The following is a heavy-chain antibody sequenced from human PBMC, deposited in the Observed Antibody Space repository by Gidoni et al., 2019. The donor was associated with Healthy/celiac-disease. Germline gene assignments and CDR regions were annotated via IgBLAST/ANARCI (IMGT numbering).Heavy chain of an antibody. D-gene: IGHD3-10*01. V-gene: IGHV1-69*04. CDR2: IIPILGIA. CDR1: GGTFSSYA. CDR3: ARDRGGKPSSRYYYYYYMDV. J-gene: IGHJ6*03. Sequence: QVQLVQSGAEVKKPGSSVKVSCKASGGTFSSYAISWVRQAPGQGLEWMGRIIPILGIANYAQKFQGRVTVTADKSTSTAYMELSSLRSEDTAVYYCARDRGGKPSSRYYYYYYMDVWGKGTTVTVSS.